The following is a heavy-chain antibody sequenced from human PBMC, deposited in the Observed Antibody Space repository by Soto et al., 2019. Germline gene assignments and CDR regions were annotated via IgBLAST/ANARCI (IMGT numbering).Heavy chain of an antibody. Sequence: QVQLVQSGAEVKKPGASVKVSCKASGYTFTSYAMQWVRQAPGQRLEWMGWINAGNGNTKYSQKCQGRVTITSDTFASTDYMELSSLRSEDTAVYYCARDLGGWTDYWGQGTLVTVSS. J-gene: IGHJ4*02. V-gene: IGHV1-3*01. D-gene: IGHD6-19*01. CDR3: ARDLGGWTDY. CDR1: GYTFTSYA. CDR2: INAGNGNT.